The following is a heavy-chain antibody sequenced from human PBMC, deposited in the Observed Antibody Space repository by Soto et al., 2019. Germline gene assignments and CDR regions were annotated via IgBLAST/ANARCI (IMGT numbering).Heavy chain of an antibody. CDR3: ARLRWGSNWFDP. CDR1: GGSISSGGYS. Sequence: SETLSLTCAVSGGSISSGGYSWSWIRQLPGKGLEWIGYIYHSGSTYYNPSLKSRVTISVDRSKNQFSLKLSSVTAADTAVYYCARLRWGSNWFDPWGQGTLVTVSS. V-gene: IGHV4-30-2*01. CDR2: IYHSGST. D-gene: IGHD2-21*01. J-gene: IGHJ5*02.